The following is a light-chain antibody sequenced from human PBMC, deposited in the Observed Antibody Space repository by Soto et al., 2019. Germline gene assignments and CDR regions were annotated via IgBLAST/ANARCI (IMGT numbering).Light chain of an antibody. J-gene: IGKJ1*01. CDR1: QSLLFSDGKTY. CDR2: GVS. Sequence: DILLTQTPLSLSVTPGQPASISCKSSQSLLFSDGKTYLYWYLQKAGQPPQLLIYGVSNRFSGVSDRISGSGSGTDFTLKISRVEAEDVGVYYCMQSVQAPWTFGQGTKVEIK. V-gene: IGKV2D-29*01. CDR3: MQSVQAPWT.